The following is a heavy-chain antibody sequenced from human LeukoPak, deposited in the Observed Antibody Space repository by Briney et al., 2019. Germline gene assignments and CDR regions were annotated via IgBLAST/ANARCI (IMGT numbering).Heavy chain of an antibody. CDR2: IKSKTDGGTT. CDR1: GFTFRNAW. J-gene: IGHJ4*02. V-gene: IGHV3-15*01. Sequence: GGSLRLSCGASGFTFRNAWMSWVRQAPEKGLEWVGRIKSKTDGGTTDYAAPVKGRFTISRDDSKNTLYLQMNSLKTEDTAVYYCTTYGSGRKFDYWGQGILVTVSS. CDR3: TTYGSGRKFDY. D-gene: IGHD3-10*01.